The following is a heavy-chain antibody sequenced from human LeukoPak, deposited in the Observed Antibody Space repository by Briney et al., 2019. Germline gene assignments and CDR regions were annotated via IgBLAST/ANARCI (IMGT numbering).Heavy chain of an antibody. Sequence: QPGGSLRLSCAASGFTFSSYEMNWVRQAPGKGLEWVSYISSSGSTISYADSVKGRFTISRDNAKNSLYLQMNSLRAEDTAVYFCAREGALTVTKDAFDIWGQGTTVTVSS. D-gene: IGHD4-17*01. J-gene: IGHJ3*02. CDR3: AREGALTVTKDAFDI. CDR1: GFTFSSYE. V-gene: IGHV3-48*03. CDR2: ISSSGSTI.